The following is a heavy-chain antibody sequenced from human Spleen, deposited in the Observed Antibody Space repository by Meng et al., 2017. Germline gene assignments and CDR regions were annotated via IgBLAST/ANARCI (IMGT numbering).Heavy chain of an antibody. CDR3: VRLSGGSSWIDY. J-gene: IGHJ4*02. CDR1: GGSSSSSSYY. V-gene: IGHV4-39*01. Sequence: QLQLQESGPGLVKPSETLSLTCTVSGGSSSSSSYYWGWIRQPPEKGLEWIGSIYYSGSTNYNPSLKSRVTMSVDTSKNQFSLKLSYVTAADTAVYYCVRLSGGSSWIDYWGQGTLVTVSS. D-gene: IGHD6-13*01. CDR2: IYYSGST.